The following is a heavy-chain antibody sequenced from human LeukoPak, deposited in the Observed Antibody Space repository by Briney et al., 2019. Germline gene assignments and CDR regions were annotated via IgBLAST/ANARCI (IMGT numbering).Heavy chain of an antibody. CDR1: GGSISSGHYY. D-gene: IGHD1-26*01. Sequence: SETLSLTRAVSGGSISSGHYYWTWIRQPAGKGLEWIGCVDTSGRTNYNPSVKSRVTMSLDTSKNQFSVNLTSVTAADTAIYYCARGSSVGGTTFYSYWGQGTLVSVSS. CDR2: VDTSGRT. V-gene: IGHV4-61*02. CDR3: ARGSSVGGTTFYSY. J-gene: IGHJ4*02.